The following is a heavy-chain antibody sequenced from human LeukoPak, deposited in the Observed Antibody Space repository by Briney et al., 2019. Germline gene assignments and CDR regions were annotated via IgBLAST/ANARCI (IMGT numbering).Heavy chain of an antibody. CDR1: GGSISSGGYS. J-gene: IGHJ4*02. CDR3: ARVDRYDFYFDY. D-gene: IGHD3-3*01. CDR2: ISYSGNT. Sequence: SETLSLTCAVSGGSISSGGYSWSWIRQPPGKGLEWIGYISYSGNTYYNPSLKSRVTIPVDTSKNQFSLKLSSVTAADTAVYYCARVDRYDFYFDYWGQGTLVTVSS. V-gene: IGHV4-30-4*07.